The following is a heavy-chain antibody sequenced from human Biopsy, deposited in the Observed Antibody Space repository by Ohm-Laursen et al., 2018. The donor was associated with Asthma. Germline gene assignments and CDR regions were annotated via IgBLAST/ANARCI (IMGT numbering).Heavy chain of an antibody. D-gene: IGHD3-22*01. CDR3: ARLWDYYDSRAPGGDAFDI. J-gene: IGHJ3*02. CDR1: GGSVSSGSYY. V-gene: IGHV4-61*01. Sequence: PSDTLSLTCTVSGGSVSSGSYYWSWIRQPPGKGLEWIGYSGNTNYNPSLKSRVTISVDTSKNQVSLELRSVSSSDTAVYYCARLWDYYDSRAPGGDAFDIWGQGTMVSVSS. CDR2: SGNT.